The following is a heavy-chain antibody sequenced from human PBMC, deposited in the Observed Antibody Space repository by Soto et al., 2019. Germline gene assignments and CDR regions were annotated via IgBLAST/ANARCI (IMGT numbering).Heavy chain of an antibody. V-gene: IGHV3-30-3*01. CDR2: ISYDGSNK. CDR1: GFTFSSYA. J-gene: IGHJ4*02. CDR3: ARGPSSLTRFDY. D-gene: IGHD2-2*01. Sequence: GGSLRLSCAASGFTFSSYAMHWVRQAPGKGLEWVAVISYDGSNKYYADSVKGRFTISRDNSKNTLYLQMNSLRAEDTAVYFCARGPSSLTRFDYWGQGTLVTVSS.